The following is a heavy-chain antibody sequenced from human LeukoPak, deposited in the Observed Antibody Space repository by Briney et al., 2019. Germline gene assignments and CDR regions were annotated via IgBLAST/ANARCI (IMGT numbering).Heavy chain of an antibody. V-gene: IGHV3-23*01. CDR2: ISGSGGST. D-gene: IGHD1-26*01. Sequence: GGSQRLPCAASGFTFSSDAMSWVRQAPGKGLEWVSAISGSGGSTYYADSVKGRFTISRDNSKNTLYLQMNSLRAEDTAVYYCAKESGSYAFFDYWGQGTLVTVSS. J-gene: IGHJ4*02. CDR1: GFTFSSDA. CDR3: AKESGSYAFFDY.